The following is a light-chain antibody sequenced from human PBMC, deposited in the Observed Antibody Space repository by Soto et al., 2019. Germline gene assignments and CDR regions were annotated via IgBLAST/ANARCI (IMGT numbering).Light chain of an antibody. CDR2: GST. Sequence: QSVLTQPPSVSGAPGQRVTISCTGSSSNIGADYGVHWYQHRPGTAPRLLIFGSTHRPSGVPDRFSGSKSDTSASLAITGLQADDEADYYCQPYDSNLSGSVFGTGTKVTVL. CDR3: QPYDSNLSGSV. J-gene: IGLJ1*01. CDR1: SSNIGADYG. V-gene: IGLV1-40*01.